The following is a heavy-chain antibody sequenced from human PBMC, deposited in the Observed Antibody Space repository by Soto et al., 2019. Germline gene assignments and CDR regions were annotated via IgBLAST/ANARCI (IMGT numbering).Heavy chain of an antibody. D-gene: IGHD2-2*01. CDR3: ARFRVGYCSSTSCYRNYYYYGMDV. Sequence: SETLSLTCAVYGGSFSGYYWGWIRQPPGKGLEWIGEINHSGSTNYNPSLKSRVTISVDTSKNQFSLKLSSVTAADTAVYYCARFRVGYCSSTSCYRNYYYYGMDVWGQGTTVT. V-gene: IGHV4-34*01. CDR1: GGSFSGYY. J-gene: IGHJ6*02. CDR2: INHSGST.